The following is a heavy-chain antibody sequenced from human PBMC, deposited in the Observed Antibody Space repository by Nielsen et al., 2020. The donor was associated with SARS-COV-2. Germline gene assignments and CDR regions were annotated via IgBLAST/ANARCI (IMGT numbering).Heavy chain of an antibody. J-gene: IGHJ5*02. V-gene: IGHV1-24*01. D-gene: IGHD2-2*01. CDR1: GGALTLFS. Sequence: ASVKVSCKVSGGALTLFSMHWVRQAPGKGLEWMGEFDPQDGETIYAQKFQGRVTMTEDTSTDTAYMELSSLRSEDTAVYYCATAPAAIRSNWFDPWGQGTLVTVSS. CDR3: ATAPAAIRSNWFDP. CDR2: FDPQDGET.